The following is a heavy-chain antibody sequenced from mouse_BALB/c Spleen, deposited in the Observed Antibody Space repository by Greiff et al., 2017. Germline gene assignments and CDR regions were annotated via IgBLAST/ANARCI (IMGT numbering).Heavy chain of an antibody. V-gene: IGHV3-2*02. CDR1: GYSITSDYA. D-gene: IGHD2-1*01. J-gene: IGHJ3*01. Sequence: EVMLVESGPGLVKPSQSLSLTCTVTGYSITSDYAWNWIRQFPGNKLEWMGYISYSGSTSYNPSLKSRISITRDTSKNQFFLQLNSVTTEDTATYYCASRIYYGNAWFAYWGQGTLVTVSA. CDR3: ASRIYYGNAWFAY. CDR2: ISYSGST.